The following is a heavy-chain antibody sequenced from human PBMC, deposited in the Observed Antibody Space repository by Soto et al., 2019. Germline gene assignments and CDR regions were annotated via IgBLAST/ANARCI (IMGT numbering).Heavy chain of an antibody. J-gene: IGHJ4*02. CDR3: ARSVAVPGAHIDY. CDR2: VYYTGST. Sequence: SETLSLTCSVSGGSISGSYWSWIRQSPGKGLEWLGYVYYTGSTNYSPSLRSRVSISVDTSKNEFSLRLSSVTAADTAVCFCARSVAVPGAHIDYWGQGTQVTVSS. CDR1: GGSISGSY. V-gene: IGHV4-59*01. D-gene: IGHD6-19*01.